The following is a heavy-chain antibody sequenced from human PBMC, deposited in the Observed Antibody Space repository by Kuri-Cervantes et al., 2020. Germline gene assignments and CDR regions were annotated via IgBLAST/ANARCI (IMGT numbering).Heavy chain of an antibody. J-gene: IGHJ4*02. CDR3: ARVVAVAGAPFDY. D-gene: IGHD6-19*01. V-gene: IGHV3-30-3*01. CDR2: VSYDGSDT. CDR1: GFTIRRST. Sequence: SLKISCAASGFTIRRSTMHWVRQAPGKGLEWMAVVSYDGSDTYYANSVKGRFTISRDTSKNTVFLQMNSLRLEDTAVYYCARVVAVAGAPFDYWGQGTLVTVSS.